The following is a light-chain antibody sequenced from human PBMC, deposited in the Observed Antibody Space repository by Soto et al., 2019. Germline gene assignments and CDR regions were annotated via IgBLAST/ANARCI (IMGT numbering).Light chain of an antibody. Sequence: EIVITQSPATLSVSPGERATLSCRASQSVSSNLAWYQQTPGQSPRRLIYGASTRATGIPARFSGSWSGTECTLTISSLQSEDFSVYYGQQYNNWPRTFGQGTKVDI. CDR2: GAS. J-gene: IGKJ1*01. CDR1: QSVSSN. V-gene: IGKV3-15*01. CDR3: QQYNNWPRT.